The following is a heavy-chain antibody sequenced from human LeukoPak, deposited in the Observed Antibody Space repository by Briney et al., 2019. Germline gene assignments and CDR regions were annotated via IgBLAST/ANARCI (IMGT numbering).Heavy chain of an antibody. V-gene: IGHV1-8*01. J-gene: IGHJ5*02. CDR1: GYTFTSYD. Sequence: ASVKVSCKASGYTFTSYDINWVRQATGQGLEWMGWMNHNSGNTGYAQKFQGRVTMTRNTSISTAYMELSSLRSEDTAVYYCARGKELRYFDWLLWGYNWFDPWGQGTLVTVSS. D-gene: IGHD3-9*01. CDR3: ARGKELRYFDWLLWGYNWFDP. CDR2: MNHNSGNT.